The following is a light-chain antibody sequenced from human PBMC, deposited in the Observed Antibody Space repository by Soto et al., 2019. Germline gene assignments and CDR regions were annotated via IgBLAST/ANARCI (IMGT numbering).Light chain of an antibody. J-gene: IGLJ2*01. CDR3: QSYDSSLSGYVV. V-gene: IGLV1-40*01. CDR2: GNS. Sequence: QSVLTQPPSVSGAPGQRVTISCTGSSSNIGAGYDVHWYQQLPETAPKLLIYGNSNQPSGVPDRFSGSKSGTSASLAITGLQAEDEADYYCQSYDSSLSGYVVFGGGTKLTVL. CDR1: SSNIGAGYD.